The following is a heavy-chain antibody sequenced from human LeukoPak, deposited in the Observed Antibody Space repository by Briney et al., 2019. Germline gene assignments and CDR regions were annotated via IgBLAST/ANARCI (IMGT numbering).Heavy chain of an antibody. Sequence: GGSLRLSCAASGFTFSSYGMHWVRQAPGKGLEWLGVMSYDASNREYADSVKDRFIISRDNSRNTLHLQMNSLRPEDMAMYYCARDFTYFRSSILDYWGRGTLVIVSS. D-gene: IGHD6-6*01. J-gene: IGHJ4*02. CDR1: GFTFSSYG. CDR3: ARDFTYFRSSILDY. V-gene: IGHV3-30*03. CDR2: MSYDASNR.